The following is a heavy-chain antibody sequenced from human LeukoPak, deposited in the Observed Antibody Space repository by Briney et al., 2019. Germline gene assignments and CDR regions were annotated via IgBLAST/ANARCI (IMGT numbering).Heavy chain of an antibody. V-gene: IGHV4-59*01. CDR3: ARHRAVAFFDY. Sequence: PSETLSLTCGVSGGAITNYYWSWIRQPPGKGLEWIGYIYYSGSTNYNPSLKSRVTISVDTSKNQFSLKLSSVTAADTAVYYCARHRAVAFFDYWGQGTLVTVSS. D-gene: IGHD6-19*01. CDR1: GGAITNYY. J-gene: IGHJ4*02. CDR2: IYYSGST.